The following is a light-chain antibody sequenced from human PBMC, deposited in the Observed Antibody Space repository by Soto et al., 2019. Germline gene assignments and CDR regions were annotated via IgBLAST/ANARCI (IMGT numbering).Light chain of an antibody. CDR2: DAS. Sequence: DVETTQSPFSLSASVGDRVTITCRASQSISSWLAWYQQKPGKAPKLLIYDASSLESGVPSRFSGSGSGTEFTLTISSLQPDDFATYYCQQYMSYSVGQGTKVDIK. V-gene: IGKV1-5*01. CDR3: QQYMSYS. CDR1: QSISSW. J-gene: IGKJ1*01.